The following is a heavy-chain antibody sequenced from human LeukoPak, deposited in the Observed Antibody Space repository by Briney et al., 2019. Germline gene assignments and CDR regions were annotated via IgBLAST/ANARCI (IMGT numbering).Heavy chain of an antibody. J-gene: IGHJ2*01. V-gene: IGHV1-69*05. CDR2: IIPIFGTA. CDR3: ASNVGYFDL. Sequence: SVKVSCKASGGTFNSYAIRWVRQAPGQGLEWMGGIIPIFGTANYAQKFQGRVTITTDESTSTAYMGLSSLRSEDTAVYYCASNVGYFDLWGRGTLVTVSS. CDR1: GGTFNSYA.